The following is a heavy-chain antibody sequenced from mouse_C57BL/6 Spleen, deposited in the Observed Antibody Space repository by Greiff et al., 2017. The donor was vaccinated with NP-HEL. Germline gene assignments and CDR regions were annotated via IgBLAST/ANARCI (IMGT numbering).Heavy chain of an antibody. D-gene: IGHD1-1*01. J-gene: IGHJ1*03. CDR1: GYAFTNYL. Sequence: VQLQQSGAELVRPGTSVKVSCKASGYAFTNYLIEWVKQRPGQGLEWIGVINPGSGGTNYNEKFKGKATLTADKSSSTAYMQLSSLTSEDSAVYFCARWVITAVVATRYFDVWGTGTTVTVSS. V-gene: IGHV1-54*01. CDR2: INPGSGGT. CDR3: ARWVITAVVATRYFDV.